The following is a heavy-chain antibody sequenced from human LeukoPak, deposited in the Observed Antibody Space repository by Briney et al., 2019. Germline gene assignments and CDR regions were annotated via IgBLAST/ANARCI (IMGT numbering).Heavy chain of an antibody. J-gene: IGHJ4*02. CDR2: IYYSGST. V-gene: IGHV4-59*01. Sequence: SETLSLTCTVSGGSISSYYWSWIRQPPGKGLEWIGYIYYSGSTNYNPSLKSRVIVSVDTSKNQFSLKLSSVTAADTAVYYCARVSTSSKGGYFDYWGQGTLVTVSS. CDR1: GGSISSYY. D-gene: IGHD2-2*01. CDR3: ARVSTSSKGGYFDY.